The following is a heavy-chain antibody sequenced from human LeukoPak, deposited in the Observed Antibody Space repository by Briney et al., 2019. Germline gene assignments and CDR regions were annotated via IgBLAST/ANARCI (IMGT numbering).Heavy chain of an antibody. Sequence: GGSLRLSCAASGFTPSSYWMTWVRQAPGEGLEWVAFIRDDGRNKYYTHSVKDRFTISRDNSTNTVYLQMNSLGAEDTGVYYCAKDLNYIDLLDYWGGETLVSVSS. V-gene: IGHV3-30*02. CDR3: AKDLNYIDLLDY. D-gene: IGHD1-7*01. CDR1: GFTPSSYW. J-gene: IGHJ4*02. CDR2: IRDDGRNK.